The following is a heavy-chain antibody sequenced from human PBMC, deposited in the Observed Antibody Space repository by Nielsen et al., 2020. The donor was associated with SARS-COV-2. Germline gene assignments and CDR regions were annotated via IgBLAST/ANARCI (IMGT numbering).Heavy chain of an antibody. CDR2: VSAYIGNT. D-gene: IGHD6-25*01. J-gene: IGHJ4*02. CDR1: GFTFSRHD. CDR3: ATGLGSGYYNY. V-gene: IGHV1-18*04. Sequence: ASVKVSCKGSGFTFSRHDHGITWVRQAPGQGLEWMGWVSAYIGNTNNAQKFQGRVTMTIDTSTSTAYVELRSLRSDDTAVYYCATGLGSGYYNYWGQGSLVTVSS.